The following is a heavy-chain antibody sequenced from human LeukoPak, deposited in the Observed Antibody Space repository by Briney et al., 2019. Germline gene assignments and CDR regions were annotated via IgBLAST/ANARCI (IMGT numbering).Heavy chain of an antibody. Sequence: GESLKISCKGSGYSFTSYWIGWVSQMPGKGLEWMGIIYAGDSDTRYSPSFQGQVTISVDKSISTAYLQWSSLQASDTAMYYCARAIGTSQFYFYYGMDVWGQGTTVTVSS. V-gene: IGHV5-51*01. CDR3: ARAIGTSQFYFYYGMDV. CDR1: GYSFTSYW. CDR2: IYAGDSDT. D-gene: IGHD2-2*01. J-gene: IGHJ6*02.